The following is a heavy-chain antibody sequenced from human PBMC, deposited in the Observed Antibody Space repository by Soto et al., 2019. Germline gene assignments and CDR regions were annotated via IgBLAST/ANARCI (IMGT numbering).Heavy chain of an antibody. J-gene: IGHJ4*02. CDR2: ISYDGSNK. Sequence: GGSLRLSCAASGFTFSSYALHCVRQAPGKGLEWVAVISYDGSNKYYADSVKGRFTISRDNSKNTLYLQMNSLRAEDTAVYYCARAVDTAMRFDYGGQGTLVTISS. CDR1: GFTFSSYA. CDR3: ARAVDTAMRFDY. D-gene: IGHD5-18*01. V-gene: IGHV3-30-3*01.